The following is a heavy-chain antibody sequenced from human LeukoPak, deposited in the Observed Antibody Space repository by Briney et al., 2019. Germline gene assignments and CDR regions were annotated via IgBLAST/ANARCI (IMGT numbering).Heavy chain of an antibody. Sequence: GGSLRLSCVASGFNFNSYWMNWVRQAPGKGLEWVANIHPDTTQKYYVESVRGRFTISRDNAKNSLFLQMNSLGAHDTAVYYCAREDGTFDPWGPGTLVAVSS. D-gene: IGHD5-24*01. CDR2: IHPDTTQK. J-gene: IGHJ5*02. V-gene: IGHV3-7*05. CDR1: GFNFNSYW. CDR3: AREDGTFDP.